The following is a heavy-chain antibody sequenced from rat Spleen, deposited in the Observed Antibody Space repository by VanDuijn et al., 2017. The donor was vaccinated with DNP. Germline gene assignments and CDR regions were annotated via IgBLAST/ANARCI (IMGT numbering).Heavy chain of an antibody. J-gene: IGHJ1*01. CDR1: GYTFTGYY. V-gene: IGHV1-43*01. CDR2: LDMGSGGS. Sequence: QVQLQQSGAELTKPGSSVKISCKASGYTFTGYYIGWIKQTTGQGLEYIGYLDMGSGGSSSNEKFKGKATLTVDKSSSTAFMQLSSLTPDDSAVYYCARAKYSSHYWYFDFWGPGTMVTVSS. D-gene: IGHD1-2*01. CDR3: ARAKYSSHYWYFDF.